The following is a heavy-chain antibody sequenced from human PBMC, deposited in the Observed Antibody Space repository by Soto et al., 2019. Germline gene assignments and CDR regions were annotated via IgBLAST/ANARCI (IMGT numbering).Heavy chain of an antibody. V-gene: IGHV1-2*02. CDR2: INPNSGGT. J-gene: IGHJ6*02. CDR3: AICSSPYYSYGMDV. Sequence: ASVNVSCKASGYTFTGYYMHWVRQAPGQGLEWMGWINPNSGGTNYAQKFQGRVTMTRDTSISTAYMELSRLRSDDTAVYYCAICSSPYYSYGMDVSGQTPTLTLS. D-gene: IGHD6-6*01. CDR1: GYTFTGYY.